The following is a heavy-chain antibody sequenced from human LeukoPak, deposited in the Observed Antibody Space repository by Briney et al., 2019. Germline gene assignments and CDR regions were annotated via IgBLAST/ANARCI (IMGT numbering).Heavy chain of an antibody. Sequence: PGGSLRLSCAASGFTFDDYGMSWVRQAPGKGLEWVSAISGSGGSTYYADSVKGRFTISRDNSKNTLYLQMNSLRAEDTAVYYCTLYNWNDGHFDYWGQGTLVTVSS. J-gene: IGHJ4*02. D-gene: IGHD1-1*01. V-gene: IGHV3-23*01. CDR1: GFTFDDYG. CDR2: ISGSGGST. CDR3: TLYNWNDGHFDY.